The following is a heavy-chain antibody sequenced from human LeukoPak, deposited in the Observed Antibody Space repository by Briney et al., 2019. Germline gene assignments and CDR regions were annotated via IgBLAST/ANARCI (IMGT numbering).Heavy chain of an antibody. CDR2: LSRSGDSP. Sequence: GGSLRLSCAASGFTFSNYGMSWVRQAPGKGLEWVSTLSRSGDSPYYADSVKGRFTISRDNSKNTVYLQMNSLKTEDTAVYYCTTYGSGRKFDYWGQGILVTVSS. CDR3: TTYGSGRKFDY. D-gene: IGHD3-10*01. V-gene: IGHV3-23*01. J-gene: IGHJ4*02. CDR1: GFTFSNYG.